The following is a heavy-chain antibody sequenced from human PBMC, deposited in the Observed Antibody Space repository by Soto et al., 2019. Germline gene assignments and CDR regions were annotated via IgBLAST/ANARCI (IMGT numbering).Heavy chain of an antibody. Sequence: EVQLLESGGGLVQPGGSLTLSCAASGFTFNNYAMSWVRQAPGKGLEWVSGISASGSRSFYADSVKGRFTVSRDFSKNTLSLQMDGLRAEDTAVYFCGKDPNGDYVGGLEFWGPGTMVTVSS. J-gene: IGHJ3*01. D-gene: IGHD4-17*01. CDR2: ISASGSRS. V-gene: IGHV3-23*01. CDR1: GFTFNNYA. CDR3: GKDPNGDYVGGLEF.